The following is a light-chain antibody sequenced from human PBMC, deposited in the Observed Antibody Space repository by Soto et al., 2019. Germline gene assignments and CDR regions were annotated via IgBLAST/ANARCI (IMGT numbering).Light chain of an antibody. J-gene: IGKJ3*01. CDR2: KAS. CDR1: QSISSW. CDR3: QQYNSYSHFT. Sequence: DIQMTQSPSTLSASVGDRVTITCRASQSISSWLAWYQQKPGKAPNLLISKASTLESGVPSRFSGSGSGTEFTPTISSLQPDDFSAYYCQQYNSYSHFTFGPGTKVDIK. V-gene: IGKV1-5*03.